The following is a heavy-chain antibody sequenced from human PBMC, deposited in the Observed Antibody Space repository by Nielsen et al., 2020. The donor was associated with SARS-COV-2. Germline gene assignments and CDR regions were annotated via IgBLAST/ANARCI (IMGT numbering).Heavy chain of an antibody. D-gene: IGHD5-24*01. CDR3: AKDSDRWVQFVGDAFDL. CDR1: GFAVSNNY. CDR2: IYSDDSS. Sequence: GGSLRLSCAASGFAVSNNYMSWVRQAPGKGLEWVSLIYSDDSSYYADSVRGRFTISRDDSKNTLFLQMDGLRVEDTAMYYCAKDSDRWVQFVGDAFDLWGQGTMVTVSS. J-gene: IGHJ3*01. V-gene: IGHV3-53*05.